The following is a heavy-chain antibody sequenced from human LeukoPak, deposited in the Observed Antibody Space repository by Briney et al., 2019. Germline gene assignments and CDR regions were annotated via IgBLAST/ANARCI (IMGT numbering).Heavy chain of an antibody. D-gene: IGHD3-9*01. CDR2: ISGSGGST. Sequence: GGPLRLSCAASGFTFSSHGMSWVRQAPGKGLEWVSTISGSGGSTYYADSVKGRFTISRDNSKNTLYLQMNSLRAEDTAVYYCAKVQQYDILTGYYIWGQGTLVTVSS. V-gene: IGHV3-23*01. CDR1: GFTFSSHG. J-gene: IGHJ4*02. CDR3: AKVQQYDILTGYYI.